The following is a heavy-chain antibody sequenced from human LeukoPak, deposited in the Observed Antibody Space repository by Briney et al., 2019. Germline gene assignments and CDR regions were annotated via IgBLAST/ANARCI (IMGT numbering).Heavy chain of an antibody. CDR3: ARDLGSTSCYVCYYYYGMDV. CDR2: ISSSSSSYI. V-gene: IGHV3-21*01. CDR1: GFTFSSYS. Sequence: GGSLRLSCAASGFTFSSYSMNWVRQAPGKGLEWVSSISSSSSSYIYYADSVKGRFTISRDNAKNSLYLQMNSLRAEDTAVYYCARDLGSTSCYVCYYYYGMDVWGQGTTVTVSS. D-gene: IGHD2-2*01. J-gene: IGHJ6*02.